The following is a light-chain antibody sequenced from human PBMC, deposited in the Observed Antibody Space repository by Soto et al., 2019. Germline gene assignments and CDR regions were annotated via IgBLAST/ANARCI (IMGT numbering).Light chain of an antibody. CDR3: HQFCSSSVDT. CDR2: RAS. J-gene: IGKJ2*01. Sequence: EIVLTQSPGTLSSSAGERATLSCRASQTISSSFLAWYQQKPGQAPRLLIYRASRRAPGIPDRFRGSGSWTDFTLPISRLEPDDFAEYYCHQFCSSSVDTFGPGTKVEIK. V-gene: IGKV3-20*01. CDR1: QTISSSF.